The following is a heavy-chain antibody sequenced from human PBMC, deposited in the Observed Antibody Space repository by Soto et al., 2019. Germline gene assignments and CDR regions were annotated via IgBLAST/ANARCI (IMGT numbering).Heavy chain of an antibody. J-gene: IGHJ4*02. D-gene: IGHD2-15*01. CDR1: GGSISSSY. CDR3: ASIRYCNGGACYSDFFFDN. V-gene: IGHV4-59*01. Sequence: SETLSLPCTVSGGSISSSYWSWIRQPPGKGLEWIGYIYYTGSTHSHPSLTSRVTISVDTSKNQFSLKLNSVTAADTAVYYCASIRYCNGGACYSDFFFDNWGQGTLVTVSS. CDR2: IYYTGST.